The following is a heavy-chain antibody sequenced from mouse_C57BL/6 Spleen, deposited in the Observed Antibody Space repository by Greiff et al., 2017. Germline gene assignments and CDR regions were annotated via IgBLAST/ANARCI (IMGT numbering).Heavy chain of an antibody. D-gene: IGHD4-1*01. J-gene: IGHJ4*01. CDR1: GYTFTSYW. Sequence: QVHVKQPGAELVMPGASVKLSCKASGYTFTSYWMHWVKQRPGQGLEWIGEIDPSDSYTNYNQKFKGKSTLTVDKSSSTAYMQLSSLTSEDSAVYYWARSGTRAMDYWGQGTSVTVSS. CDR2: IDPSDSYT. V-gene: IGHV1-69*01. CDR3: ARSGTRAMDY.